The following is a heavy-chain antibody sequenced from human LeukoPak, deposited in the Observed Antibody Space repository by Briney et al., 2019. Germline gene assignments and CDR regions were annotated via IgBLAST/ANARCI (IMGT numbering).Heavy chain of an antibody. J-gene: IGHJ4*02. CDR1: GGSISSSSYY. CDR3: ASFRGVGAYYFDF. D-gene: IGHD3-10*01. V-gene: IGHV4-39*01. CDR2: IYYSGST. Sequence: TSETLSLTCTVSGGSISSSSYYWGWIRQPPGKGLEWIGTIYYSGSTYYNPSLKSRVTISVDTSKNQFSLKLSSVTAADTAVYYCASFRGVGAYYFDFWGQGTLVTVSS.